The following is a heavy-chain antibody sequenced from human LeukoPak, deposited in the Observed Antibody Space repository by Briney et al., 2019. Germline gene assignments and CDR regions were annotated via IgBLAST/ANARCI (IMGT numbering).Heavy chain of an antibody. D-gene: IGHD3-9*01. Sequence: ASVKVSCKASGYTFTGYDMHWVRQAPGQGLEWMGWINPNSGGTNYAQKFQGRVTMTRDTSISTAYMELSRLRSDDTAVYYCARGGYYDILPGPQGYGMDVWGQGATVTVSS. J-gene: IGHJ6*02. CDR1: GYTFTGYD. V-gene: IGHV1-2*02. CDR3: ARGGYYDILPGPQGYGMDV. CDR2: INPNSGGT.